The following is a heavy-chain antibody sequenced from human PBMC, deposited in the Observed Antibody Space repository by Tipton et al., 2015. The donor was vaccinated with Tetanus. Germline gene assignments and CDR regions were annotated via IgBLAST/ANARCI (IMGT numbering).Heavy chain of an antibody. CDR3: ARSADNWFDP. V-gene: IGHV4-39*01. J-gene: IGHJ5*02. CDR2: IYYNGNT. Sequence: TLSLTCTVSRGSINSGTFYWDWIRQPPGKGLEWIGNIYYNGNTLQNPSLKSRVTLSLDKSKNQFSLKLRSVTAADTAVYYCARSADNWFDPWGQGTLVTVSS. CDR1: RGSINSGTFY.